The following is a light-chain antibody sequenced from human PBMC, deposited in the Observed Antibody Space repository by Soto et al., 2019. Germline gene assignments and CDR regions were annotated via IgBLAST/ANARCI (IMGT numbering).Light chain of an antibody. CDR1: QSVNSN. Sequence: EMVMMQPPATLSVSPGERVTLSCRASQSVNSNLAWYQQKPGQAPRLLIYAASARATGIPARFSGSGSGTEFTLTISSLQSEDFAVYYCQQYNNWPRTFGQGTKVDIK. J-gene: IGKJ1*01. CDR2: AAS. V-gene: IGKV3-15*01. CDR3: QQYNNWPRT.